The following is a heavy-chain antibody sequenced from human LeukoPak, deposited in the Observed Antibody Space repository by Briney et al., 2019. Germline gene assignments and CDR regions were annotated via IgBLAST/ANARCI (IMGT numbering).Heavy chain of an antibody. CDR3: ARGTADYDFWSGPGAFDI. J-gene: IGHJ3*02. CDR1: GFTFSSYA. Sequence: GGSLRLSCAASGFTFSSYAMHWVRQAPGKGLEWVAVISYDGSNKYYADSVKGRFTISRDNSENTLYLQMNSLRAEDTAVYYCARGTADYDFWSGPGAFDIWGQGTMVTVSS. V-gene: IGHV3-30-3*01. D-gene: IGHD3-3*01. CDR2: ISYDGSNK.